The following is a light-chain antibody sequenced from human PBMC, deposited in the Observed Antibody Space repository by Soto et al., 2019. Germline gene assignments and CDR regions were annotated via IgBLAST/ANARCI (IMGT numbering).Light chain of an antibody. Sequence: EIVLTQSPGTLSLSPGERATLSCRASQSINNRYLAWYQQKPGQAPRLLIYAASSRATGIQDRFSGSGYGTDFPLTISRLEPEDVTVYYCQQLGSAPGFTFGPATKVDIK. CDR2: AAS. J-gene: IGKJ3*01. CDR1: QSINNRY. CDR3: QQLGSAPGFT. V-gene: IGKV3-20*01.